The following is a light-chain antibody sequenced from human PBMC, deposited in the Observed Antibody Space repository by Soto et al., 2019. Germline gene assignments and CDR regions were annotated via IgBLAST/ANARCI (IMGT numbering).Light chain of an antibody. V-gene: IGKV3-11*01. Sequence: EIVLTQSPATLSLSPGERATLSCRASQSVNSYLSWYQRKPGQAPRLLITDASNRATGIPARFSGSGSGTNFTPTISSREPEDYAVYYCQQRSTWPRITFGGGTKMEIK. J-gene: IGKJ4*01. CDR3: QQRSTWPRIT. CDR2: DAS. CDR1: QSVNSY.